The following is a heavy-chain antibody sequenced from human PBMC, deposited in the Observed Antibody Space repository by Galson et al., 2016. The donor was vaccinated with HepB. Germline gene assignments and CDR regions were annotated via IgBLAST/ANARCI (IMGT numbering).Heavy chain of an antibody. CDR1: GGTFSSYG. CDR3: ARGTPWQWELPELPFDY. J-gene: IGHJ4*02. V-gene: IGHV1-69*06. CDR2: IIPMFETA. Sequence: SVKVSCKASGGTFSSYGISWVRQAPGQGLEWMGGIIPMFETANYAQKFQGRVTITADKSTSTTYMELSSLTSEDTAVYYCARGTPWQWELPELPFDYWGQGTLVTVSS. D-gene: IGHD1-26*01.